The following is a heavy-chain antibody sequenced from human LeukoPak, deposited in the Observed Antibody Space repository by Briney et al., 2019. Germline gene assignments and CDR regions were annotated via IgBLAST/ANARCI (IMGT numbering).Heavy chain of an antibody. V-gene: IGHV1-18*01. CDR1: GYTFTSYG. CDR3: ARDPPTYYYDSSGRTFDY. D-gene: IGHD3-22*01. Sequence: ASVKVSCTASGYTFTSYGISWVRQAPGQGLEWMGWISAYNGNTNYAQKLQGRVTMTTDTSTSTAYMELRSLRSDDTAVYYCARDPPTYYYDSSGRTFDYWGQGTLVTVSS. J-gene: IGHJ4*02. CDR2: ISAYNGNT.